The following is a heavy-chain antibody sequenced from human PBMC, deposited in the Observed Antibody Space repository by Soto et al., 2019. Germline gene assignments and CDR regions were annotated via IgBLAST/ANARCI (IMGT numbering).Heavy chain of an antibody. V-gene: IGHV3-23*01. D-gene: IGHD6-19*01. J-gene: IGHJ4*02. CDR2: IRGSGGST. CDR1: GFTFSSYA. CDR3: ANLNPDIPVAGHV. Sequence: PGGSLRLSCAASGFTFSSYAMSWVRQAPGKGLEWVSSIRGSGGSTYYADSVKGRFTISRDNSKNTLYLQMNSLRAEDTAVYYCANLNPDIPVAGHVWGQGPLVTVSS.